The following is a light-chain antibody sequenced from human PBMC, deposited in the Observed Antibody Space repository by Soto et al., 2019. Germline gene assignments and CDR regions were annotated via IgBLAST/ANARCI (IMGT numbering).Light chain of an antibody. CDR2: DAS. J-gene: IGKJ4*01. Sequence: DIQMTQSPSSLSASVGDRVTLTCRASQGVSTYLVWYQQKPGTAPKLLIFDASTMQTGVPSRFSGSGSGTDFTLTISSLQPEDFATYYCQRHSGSPWTFGGGTKVEIK. CDR1: QGVSTY. V-gene: IGKV1-27*01. CDR3: QRHSGSPWT.